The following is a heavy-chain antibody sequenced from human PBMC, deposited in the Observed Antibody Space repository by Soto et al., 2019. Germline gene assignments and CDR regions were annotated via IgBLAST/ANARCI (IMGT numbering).Heavy chain of an antibody. Sequence: QVQLQQWGAGLLKPSETLSLTCAVYGESFPGYYCSWIRQPPGKGLEWIGEINHSGSTNYNPSLKRRVTISVDTSKNQFSLKVTSVTAADTAVYYCARGGGGYDYVWGSYRPFDFWSQGTLVTVSS. J-gene: IGHJ4*02. CDR3: ARGGGGYDYVWGSYRPFDF. D-gene: IGHD3-16*02. CDR2: INHSGST. CDR1: GESFPGYY. V-gene: IGHV4-34*01.